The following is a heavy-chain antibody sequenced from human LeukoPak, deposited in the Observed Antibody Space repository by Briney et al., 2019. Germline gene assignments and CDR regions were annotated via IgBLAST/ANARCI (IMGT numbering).Heavy chain of an antibody. Sequence: SQTLSLTCAISGDSVSSNSAAWNWIRQSPSRGLEWLGRTYYRSKWYNDYAVSVKSRITINPDTSKNQFSLQLNSVTPEDTAVYYCAREPGQWLRFSVRQGRSFDYWGQGALVTVSS. CDR3: AREPGQWLRFSVRQGRSFDY. J-gene: IGHJ4*02. V-gene: IGHV6-1*01. CDR2: TYYRSKWYN. D-gene: IGHD5-12*01. CDR1: GDSVSSNSAA.